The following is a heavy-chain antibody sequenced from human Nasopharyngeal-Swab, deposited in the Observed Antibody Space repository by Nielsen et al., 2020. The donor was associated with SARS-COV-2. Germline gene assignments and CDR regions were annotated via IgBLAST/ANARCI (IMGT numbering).Heavy chain of an antibody. J-gene: IGHJ4*02. D-gene: IGHD3-22*01. V-gene: IGHV3-30*04. Sequence: GGSLRLSCAASGFTFSSYAMHWVRQAPGKGLEWVAVISYDGSNKYYADSVKGRFTISRDNSKNTLYLQMNSLRAEDTAVYYCAREDGGDTMIVVVMGYWGQGTLVTVSS. CDR2: ISYDGSNK. CDR3: AREDGGDTMIVVVMGY. CDR1: GFTFSSYA.